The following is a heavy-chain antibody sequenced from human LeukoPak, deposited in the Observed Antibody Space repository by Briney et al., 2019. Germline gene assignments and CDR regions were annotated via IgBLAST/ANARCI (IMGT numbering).Heavy chain of an antibody. V-gene: IGHV4-59*11. CDR3: ARDSPFEWDVFGDSFDI. CDR2: MHYRGNT. Sequence: SETLSLTCTVSGGSISSHYWSWIRQSPGEGMEWIGFMHYRGNTNINPSLRSRVTISMDTSKNQFSLKMSSVTAADTAVYYCARDSPFEWDVFGDSFDIWGQGTVVTVSS. D-gene: IGHD1-26*01. J-gene: IGHJ3*02. CDR1: GGSISSHY.